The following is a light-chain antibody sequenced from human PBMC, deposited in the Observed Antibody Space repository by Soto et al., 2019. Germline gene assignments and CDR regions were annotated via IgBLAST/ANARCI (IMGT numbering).Light chain of an antibody. V-gene: IGLV2-8*01. J-gene: IGLJ2*01. CDR2: EVT. Sequence: QSVLTQPPSASGSPGQSITISCTGTSSDIGAYNYVSCYQQHPGKAPKLIIYEVTRRPSGVPDRFSGSKSGNTASLTVSGLQAEDETDYYCSSYSGSNTVLFGGGTKLTVL. CDR3: SSYSGSNTVL. CDR1: SSDIGAYNY.